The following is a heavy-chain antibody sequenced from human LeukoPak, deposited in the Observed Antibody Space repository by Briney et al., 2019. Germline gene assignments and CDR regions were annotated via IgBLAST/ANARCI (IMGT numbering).Heavy chain of an antibody. CDR2: IYHSGST. CDR3: ARRNSGYYYGSGSSFLGRGRRNWFDP. CDR1: GYSLSSGYY. V-gene: IGHV4-38-2*02. Sequence: SETLSLTCTVSGYSLSSGYYWDWIRQPPGKGLEWIGSIYHSGSTYYNPSLKSRVTISVDTSKNQFSLKLSSVTAADTAVYYCARRNSGYYYGSGSSFLGRGRRNWFDPWGQGTLVTVSS. D-gene: IGHD3-10*01. J-gene: IGHJ5*02.